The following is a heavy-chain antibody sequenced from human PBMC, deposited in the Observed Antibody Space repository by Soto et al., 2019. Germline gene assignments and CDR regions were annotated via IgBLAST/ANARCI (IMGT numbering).Heavy chain of an antibody. CDR3: ASLTAATGINNWLDP. D-gene: IGHD6-13*01. CDR1: GGSISSYY. J-gene: IGHJ5*02. V-gene: IGHV4-59*01. CDR2: IYYSGST. Sequence: PSETLSLTCTVSGGSISSYYWSWIRQPPGKGLEWIGYIYYSGSTNYNPSLKSRVTISVDTSKNQFSLKLSSVTAADTAVYYCASLTAATGINNWLDPCGKETLVT.